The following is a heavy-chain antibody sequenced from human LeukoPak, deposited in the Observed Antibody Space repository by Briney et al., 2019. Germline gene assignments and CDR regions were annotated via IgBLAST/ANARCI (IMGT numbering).Heavy chain of an antibody. Sequence: ASVKVSCKASGYIFSNYGISWVRQATGQGLEWMGWMNPNSGNTGYALQFQGRVTFSTDTSITTAYMEMSSVGSDDTAVYYCARAVRYQLLPDYWGQGTLVTVSS. CDR1: GYIFSNYG. J-gene: IGHJ4*02. D-gene: IGHD2-2*01. V-gene: IGHV1-8*01. CDR2: MNPNSGNT. CDR3: ARAVRYQLLPDY.